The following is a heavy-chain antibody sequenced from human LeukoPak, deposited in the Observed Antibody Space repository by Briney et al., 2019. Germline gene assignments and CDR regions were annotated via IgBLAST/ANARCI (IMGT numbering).Heavy chain of an antibody. CDR1: GFTFSSYA. J-gene: IGHJ4*02. CDR3: AKLVTHFDY. Sequence: PGGSLRLSCAASGFTFSSYAMSWVRPAPGKGLEWVSSISSSGGNTYCADSVKGRFTISTDNSKNTLYMQMNSLRAEDTAVYYCAKLVTHFDYWGQGTLVTVSS. V-gene: IGHV3-23*01. D-gene: IGHD4-23*01. CDR2: ISSSGGNT.